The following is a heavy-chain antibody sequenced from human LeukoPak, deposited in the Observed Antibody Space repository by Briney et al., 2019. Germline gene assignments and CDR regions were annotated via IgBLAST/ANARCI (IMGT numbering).Heavy chain of an antibody. J-gene: IGHJ4*02. CDR3: ASRTYYYGSGNF. CDR2: IYYSGST. Sequence: SETLSLTCTVSGGSISSSSYYWGWIRQPPGKGLEWIGSIYYSGSTYYNPSLKSRVTISVDTSKNQFPLKLSSVTAADTAVYYCASRTYYYGSGNFWGQGTLVTVSS. CDR1: GGSISSSSYY. D-gene: IGHD3-10*01. V-gene: IGHV4-39*01.